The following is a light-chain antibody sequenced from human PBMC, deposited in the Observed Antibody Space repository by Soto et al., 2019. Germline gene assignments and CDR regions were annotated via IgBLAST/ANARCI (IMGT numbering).Light chain of an antibody. CDR3: QQYNSYSGT. V-gene: IGKV1-5*03. CDR1: QSISSY. J-gene: IGKJ1*01. CDR2: KAS. Sequence: DIQLTQDPSPRSASVADRVTITCRASQSISSYLNWYQQKPGKAPKVLIYKASTLKSGVPSRFSGSGSGTEFTLTISSLQPDDFATYYCQQYNSYSGTFGQGTKVDIK.